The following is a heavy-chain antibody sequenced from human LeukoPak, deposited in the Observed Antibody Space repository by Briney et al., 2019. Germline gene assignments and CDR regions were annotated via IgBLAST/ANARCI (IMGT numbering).Heavy chain of an antibody. CDR2: MNPNSGST. Sequence: ASVKGSCKASGYTFTSYDINWVRQASGQGLEWMGWMNPNSGSTGYAQKFQGRVTMTRDTSISTAYMELTNLRSEDTAIYYCARVFGSADYWGQGTLVTVSS. V-gene: IGHV1-8*02. CDR3: ARVFGSADY. CDR1: GYTFTSYD. J-gene: IGHJ4*02. D-gene: IGHD3-10*01.